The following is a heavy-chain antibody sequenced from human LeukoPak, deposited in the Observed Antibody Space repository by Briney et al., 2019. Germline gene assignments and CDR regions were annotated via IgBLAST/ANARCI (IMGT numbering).Heavy chain of an antibody. J-gene: IGHJ4*02. CDR2: ISGSGGST. Sequence: GGSLRLSCAASGFTFSSYAMSWVRQAPGKGLEWVSAISGSGGSTYYADSVKGRFTISRDNSKNTLYLQMNSLRAEDTAVYYCAKDRSSFIAAAAMGYWGQGTLVTVSS. CDR1: GFTFSSYA. CDR3: AKDRSSFIAAAAMGY. V-gene: IGHV3-23*01. D-gene: IGHD6-13*01.